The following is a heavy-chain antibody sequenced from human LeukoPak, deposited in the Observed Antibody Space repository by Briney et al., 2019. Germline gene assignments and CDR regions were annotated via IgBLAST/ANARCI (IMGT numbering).Heavy chain of an antibody. CDR1: GYTFTSYY. CDR3: ARDRCSSTSCYTIFDY. J-gene: IGHJ4*02. Sequence: GASEKVSCKASGYTFTSYYMHWVRQAPGQGLEWMGWINPNSGGTNYAQKFQGRVTMARDTPISTAYMELSRLRSDDTAVYYCARDRCSSTSCYTIFDYWGQGTLVTVSS. V-gene: IGHV1-2*02. D-gene: IGHD2-2*02. CDR2: INPNSGGT.